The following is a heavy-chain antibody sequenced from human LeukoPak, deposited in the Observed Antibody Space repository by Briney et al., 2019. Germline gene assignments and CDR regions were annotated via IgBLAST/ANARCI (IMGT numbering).Heavy chain of an antibody. J-gene: IGHJ5*02. V-gene: IGHV3-23*01. CDR2: TSPSGDLT. CDR3: ARDLGQYYDTSDNWFDP. CDR1: GFTFSNYA. Sequence: PGGSLRLSCRASGFTFSNYAMRWVRQAPGKGLEWVSATSPSGDLTYYTDSVKGRFTVSRDNSKYTIYLEMNSLRAEDTAVYYCARDLGQYYDTSDNWFDPWGQGTLVTVSS. D-gene: IGHD3-22*01.